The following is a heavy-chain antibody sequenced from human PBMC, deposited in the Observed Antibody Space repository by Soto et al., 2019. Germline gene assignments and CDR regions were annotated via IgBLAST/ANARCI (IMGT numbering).Heavy chain of an antibody. CDR1: GYTFTSYG. CDR3: ARDYQTASGSSSSDY. V-gene: IGHV1-18*04. D-gene: IGHD6-6*01. Sequence: ASVKVSCKASGYTFTSYGISWVRQAPGQGLEWMGWTSAYNGNTNYAQKLQGRVTMTTDTSTSTAYMELRSLRSDDTAVYYCARDYQTASGSSSSDYWGQGTLVTVSS. J-gene: IGHJ4*02. CDR2: TSAYNGNT.